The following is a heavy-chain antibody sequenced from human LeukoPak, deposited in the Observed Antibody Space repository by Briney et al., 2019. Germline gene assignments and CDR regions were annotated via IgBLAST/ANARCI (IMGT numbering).Heavy chain of an antibody. CDR2: IYYSGST. J-gene: IGHJ6*03. V-gene: IGHV4-59*01. D-gene: IGHD3-9*01. Sequence: PSETLSLTCTVSGGSISSYYWSWIRQPPGKGLEWIGYIYYSGSTNYNPSLKSRVTISVDTSKNQFSLKLSSVTAADTAVYYCARGLSYYDILTGYYSYYYYYMDVWGKGTTVTISS. CDR1: GGSISSYY. CDR3: ARGLSYYDILTGYYSYYYYYMDV.